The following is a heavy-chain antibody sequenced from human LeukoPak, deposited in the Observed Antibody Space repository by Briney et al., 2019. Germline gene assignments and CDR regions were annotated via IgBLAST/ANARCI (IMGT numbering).Heavy chain of an antibody. CDR3: ARRLLIRGVKLPLGY. CDR1: GYTFTSYY. D-gene: IGHD3-10*01. V-gene: IGHV1-46*01. J-gene: IGHJ4*02. CDR2: INPTGGST. Sequence: GASVKVSCKASGYTFTSYYMHWVRQAPGEGLEWMGIINPTGGSTSYAQKFQGRVTMTRNTSISTAYMELSSLRSEDTAVYYCARRLLIRGVKLPLGYWGQGTLVTVSS.